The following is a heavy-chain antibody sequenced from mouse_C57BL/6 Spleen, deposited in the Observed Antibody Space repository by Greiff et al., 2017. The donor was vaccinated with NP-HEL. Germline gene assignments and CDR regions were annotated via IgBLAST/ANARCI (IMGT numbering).Heavy chain of an antibody. CDR3: ARGDYYGSSYYAMDY. CDR1: GFNIKNTY. Sequence: VHVKQSVAELVRPGASVKLSCTASGFNIKNTYMHWVKQRPEQGLEWIGRIDPANGNTKYAPKFQGKATITADTSSNTAYLQLSSLTSEDTAIYYCARGDYYGSSYYAMDYWGQGTSVTVSS. CDR2: IDPANGNT. V-gene: IGHV14-3*01. J-gene: IGHJ4*01. D-gene: IGHD1-1*01.